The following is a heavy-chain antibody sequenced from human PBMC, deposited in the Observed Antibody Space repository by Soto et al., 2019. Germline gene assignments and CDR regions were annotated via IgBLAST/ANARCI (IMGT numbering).Heavy chain of an antibody. J-gene: IGHJ2*01. CDR1: GFTFSSFG. CDR3: AGVDGISGTPANWYFDV. D-gene: IGHD1-20*01. Sequence: EEQLVESGGGLVKVGGSLRLSCAASGFTFSSFGMNWVRQAPGKGLEWVSCISRRSTYIYSADSLTGRFTISRDDAKHPLYLQINHVRVEDPAVYYCAGVDGISGTPANWYFDVWGRGTPVTVSS. V-gene: IGHV3-21*04. CDR2: ISRRSTYI.